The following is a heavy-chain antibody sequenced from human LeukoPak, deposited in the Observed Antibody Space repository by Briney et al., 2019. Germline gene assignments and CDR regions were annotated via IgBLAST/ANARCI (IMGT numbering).Heavy chain of an antibody. D-gene: IGHD3-9*01. CDR3: ARRLGYYDILTGYNNWFDP. CDR1: GGSISSYY. J-gene: IGHJ5*02. CDR2: IYTSGST. Sequence: PSETLSLTCTVSGGSISSYYWSWIRQPPGKGLGWIGYIYTSGSTNYNPSLKSRVTISVDTSKTQFSLKLSSVTAADTAVYYCARRLGYYDILTGYNNWFDPWGQGTLVTVSS. V-gene: IGHV4-4*09.